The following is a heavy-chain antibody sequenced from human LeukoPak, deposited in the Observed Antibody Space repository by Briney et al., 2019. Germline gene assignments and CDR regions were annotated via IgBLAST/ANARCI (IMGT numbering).Heavy chain of an antibody. CDR2: INPSDGST. J-gene: IGHJ5*02. D-gene: IGHD6-13*01. CDR3: ARAPRDSSTMLDR. Sequence: ASVKVSCKASGYTFTSFWIQWVRQAPGQGLEWMGLINPSDGSTTYTHRFQGRVTVTRDTSTSTVYMDLSSLRSEDTAVYYCARAPRDSSTMLDRWGQGTLVTVST. CDR1: GYTFTSFW. V-gene: IGHV1-46*01.